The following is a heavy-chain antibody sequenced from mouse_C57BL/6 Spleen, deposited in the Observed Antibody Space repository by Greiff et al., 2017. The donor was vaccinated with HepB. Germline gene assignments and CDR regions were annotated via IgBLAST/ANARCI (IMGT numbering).Heavy chain of an antibody. CDR3: ARGGSSGLFAY. Sequence: VQLQQSGAELVKPGASVKLSCTASGFNIKDYYMHWVKQRTEQGLEWIGRIDPEDGEKKYAPKFQGKATITADTSSNTAYLQLSSLTSEDTAVYCCARGGSSGLFAYWGQGTLVTVSA. D-gene: IGHD3-2*02. V-gene: IGHV14-2*01. CDR1: GFNIKDYY. CDR2: IDPEDGEK. J-gene: IGHJ3*01.